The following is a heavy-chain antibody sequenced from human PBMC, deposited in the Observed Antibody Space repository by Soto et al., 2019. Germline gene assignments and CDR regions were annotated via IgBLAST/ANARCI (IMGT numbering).Heavy chain of an antibody. CDR1: GGTFSSYT. V-gene: IGHV1-69*02. CDR3: ARGFPLWFDP. CDR2: IIPILGIA. Sequence: ALVKVSCKASGGTFSSYTVSWVRQAPGQGLEWMGRIIPILGIANYAQKFQGRVTITADKSTSTAYMELSSLRSEDTAVYYCARGFPLWFDPWGQGTLVTSPQ. D-gene: IGHD3-16*02. J-gene: IGHJ5*02.